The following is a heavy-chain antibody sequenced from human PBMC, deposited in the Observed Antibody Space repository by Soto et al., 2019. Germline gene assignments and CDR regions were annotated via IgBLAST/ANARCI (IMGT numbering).Heavy chain of an antibody. Sequence: PGESLKISCKGSGYSFTSYWISWVRQMPGKGLEWMGRIDPSDSYTNYSPSFQGHVTISADKSISTAYLQWSSLKASDTAMYYCARRVDMITFGGVIGYNWFDPWGHGTLVTVSS. V-gene: IGHV5-10-1*01. CDR1: GYSFTSYW. CDR2: IDPSDSYT. CDR3: ARRVDMITFGGVIGYNWFDP. D-gene: IGHD3-16*02. J-gene: IGHJ5*02.